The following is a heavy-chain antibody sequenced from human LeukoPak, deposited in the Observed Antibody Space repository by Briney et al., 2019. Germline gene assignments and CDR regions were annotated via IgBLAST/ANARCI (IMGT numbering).Heavy chain of an antibody. CDR3: ARVRKGGGYYYFDN. CDR1: GVSVSSGSYY. CDR2: INYSGSI. V-gene: IGHV4-61*01. J-gene: IGHJ4*02. D-gene: IGHD2-21*01. Sequence: SETLSLTCTVSGVSVSSGSYYWSWLRQPPGKGLEWIGYINYSGSINYNPSLKSRVNISLDTSKNQFSLKLNSVTAADTAVYYCARVRKGGGYYYFDNWGQGTLVTVSS.